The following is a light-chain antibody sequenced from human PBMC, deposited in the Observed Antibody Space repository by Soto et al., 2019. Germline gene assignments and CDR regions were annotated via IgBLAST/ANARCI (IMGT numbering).Light chain of an antibody. CDR2: AAS. CDR3: QQYDASKT. V-gene: IGKV3-20*01. J-gene: IGKJ1*01. Sequence: EIVLTQSPGTLSLSPGERATLSCRASQTLSRNYLAWYQQRPGQAPRLLNYAASSRATGIPDRFSGSGSGTDFTLTISRLEPEDFAVYYCQQYDASKTFGQGTRVENK. CDR1: QTLSRNY.